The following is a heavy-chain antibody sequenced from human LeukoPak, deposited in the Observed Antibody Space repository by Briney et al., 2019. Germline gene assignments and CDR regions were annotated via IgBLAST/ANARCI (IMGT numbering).Heavy chain of an antibody. CDR1: GFTFNDYA. D-gene: IGHD4-23*01. J-gene: IGHJ2*01. CDR2: ISGSGGST. Sequence: GGSLRLSCAASGFTFNDYAMSWVRQAPGQGLEWVSSISGSGGSTHYTDSVKGRFTISRDNSKNTLYLQMNSLRADDTAIYYCAKPMTLRWRGFFDLWGRGTHVTVSS. V-gene: IGHV3-23*01. CDR3: AKPMTLRWRGFFDL.